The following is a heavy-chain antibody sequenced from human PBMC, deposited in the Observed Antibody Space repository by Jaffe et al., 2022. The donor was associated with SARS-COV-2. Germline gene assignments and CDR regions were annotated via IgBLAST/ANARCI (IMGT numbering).Heavy chain of an antibody. CDR2: ISSSSTYI. CDR1: GFTFSSYT. D-gene: IGHD2-15*01. Sequence: EVQLVESGGGLVKPGGSLRLSCAAFGFTFSSYTMNWVRQAPGKGLEWVSSISSSSTYIYYADSVKGRFTISRDDSKNSLFLQMNSLRAEDTALYYCARDPSDISMAASDQPDNWGQGTLVTVSS. CDR3: ARDPSDISMAASDQPDN. V-gene: IGHV3-21*01. J-gene: IGHJ4*02.